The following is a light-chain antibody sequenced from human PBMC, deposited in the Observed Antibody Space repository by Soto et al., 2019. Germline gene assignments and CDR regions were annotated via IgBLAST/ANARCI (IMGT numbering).Light chain of an antibody. Sequence: SAPAPPAPLSGSPGQSIPPSCPGNKPYVGAYDFVSWYQQHPDKAPKLMIYEVSNRPSGVSNRFSGSKSVNTATLTISGLQAEDEADYYCSSYKSSSTRVFGTGTKVTV. J-gene: IGLJ1*01. V-gene: IGLV2-14*03. CDR3: SSYKSSSTRV. CDR2: EVS. CDR1: KPYVGAYDF.